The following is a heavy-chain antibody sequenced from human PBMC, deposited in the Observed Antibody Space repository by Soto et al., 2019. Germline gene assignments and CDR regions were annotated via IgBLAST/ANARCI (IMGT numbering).Heavy chain of an antibody. Sequence: QVQLVESGGGVVQPGRSLRLSCAASGFTFSSYGMHWVRQAPGKGLEWVAVISYDGSNKYYADSVKGRFTISRDNSKNTLYLPMNSLRAEDTAVYYCAKDLVVATITSSIFDYWGQGTLVTVSS. CDR3: AKDLVVATITSSIFDY. V-gene: IGHV3-30*18. J-gene: IGHJ4*02. D-gene: IGHD5-12*01. CDR1: GFTFSSYG. CDR2: ISYDGSNK.